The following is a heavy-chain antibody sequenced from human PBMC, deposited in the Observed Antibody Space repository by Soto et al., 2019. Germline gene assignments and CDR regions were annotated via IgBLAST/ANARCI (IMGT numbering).Heavy chain of an antibody. CDR3: ATGYCSGGSCYSLFDY. J-gene: IGHJ4*02. V-gene: IGHV1-2*04. Sequence: ASVKVSCKASGYTFTGYYMHWVRQAPGQGLEWMGWINPNSGDTNYAQKFQGWVTMTRDTSISTAYMELSRLSSDDTAVYYCATGYCSGGSCYSLFDYWGQGTLVTVSS. CDR2: INPNSGDT. CDR1: GYTFTGYY. D-gene: IGHD2-15*01.